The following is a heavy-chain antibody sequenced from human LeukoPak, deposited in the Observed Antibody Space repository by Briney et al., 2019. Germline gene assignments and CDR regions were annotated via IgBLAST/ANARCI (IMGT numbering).Heavy chain of an antibody. Sequence: GGSLRLSCAASGFTFSSYSMNWVRQAPGKGLEWVSYISSSGSTIYYADSVKGRFTISRDNAKNSLYLQMNSLRAEDTAVYYCARDRYQLLRGAFDYWGQGTLVTVSS. D-gene: IGHD2-2*01. CDR2: ISSSGSTI. CDR3: ARDRYQLLRGAFDY. J-gene: IGHJ4*02. V-gene: IGHV3-48*04. CDR1: GFTFSSYS.